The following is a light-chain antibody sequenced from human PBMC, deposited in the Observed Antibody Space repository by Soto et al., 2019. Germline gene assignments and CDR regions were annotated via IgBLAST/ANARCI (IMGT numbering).Light chain of an antibody. Sequence: EIVMTQSPATLSVSPGERATLSCRASQSVGSNLAWYQQKPGQAPRLLIYGASPRATGIPARFSGSGSGTEVTLTISSLQSEDFAIYFCQQYNNWPPDWSFGQGTKVEIK. J-gene: IGKJ1*01. CDR2: GAS. CDR1: QSVGSN. V-gene: IGKV3-15*01. CDR3: QQYNNWPPDWS.